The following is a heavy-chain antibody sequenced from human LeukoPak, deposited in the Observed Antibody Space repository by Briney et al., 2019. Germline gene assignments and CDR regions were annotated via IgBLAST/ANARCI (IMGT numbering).Heavy chain of an antibody. D-gene: IGHD5-12*01. V-gene: IGHV3-23*01. Sequence: PGGSLRLSCAASGFTFSSYVMSWVRQAPGKGLEWVSAISGSGGGTYYADSVKGRFTISRDNSKNTLYMQMSSLRAEDTAVYYCAKGRSAYDFDYWGQGTLVTVSS. CDR1: GFTFSSYV. CDR2: ISGSGGGT. J-gene: IGHJ4*02. CDR3: AKGRSAYDFDY.